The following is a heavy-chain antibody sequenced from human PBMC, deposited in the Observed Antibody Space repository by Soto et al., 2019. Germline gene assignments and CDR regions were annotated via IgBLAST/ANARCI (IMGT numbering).Heavy chain of an antibody. CDR1: VGSFSGYY. CDR3: ARGELRHPHQTTLRNWFEP. D-gene: IGHD2-15*01. V-gene: IGHV4-34*01. J-gene: IGHJ5*02. CDR2: INHSGST. Sequence: SETLSLTCAVYVGSFSGYYWSLIRQPPGKGLECIWEINHSGSTNYNPSLKSRVTISVDTSKNQFSLKLSSVTAADTAVYYCARGELRHPHQTTLRNWFEPWGQGTLVTFSS.